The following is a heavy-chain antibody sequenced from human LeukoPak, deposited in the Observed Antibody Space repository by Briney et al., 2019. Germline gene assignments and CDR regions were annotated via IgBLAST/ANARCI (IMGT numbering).Heavy chain of an antibody. CDR3: AKAVGEDPFDY. D-gene: IGHD2-15*01. J-gene: IGHJ4*02. Sequence: GGSLRLSCAASGFTFSNYWMTWVRQAPGKGLEWVSAISGSGGSTYYADSVKGRFTISRDNSKNTLYLQMNSLRAEDTAVYYCAKAVGEDPFDYWGQGTLVTVSS. CDR1: GFTFSNYW. CDR2: ISGSGGST. V-gene: IGHV3-23*01.